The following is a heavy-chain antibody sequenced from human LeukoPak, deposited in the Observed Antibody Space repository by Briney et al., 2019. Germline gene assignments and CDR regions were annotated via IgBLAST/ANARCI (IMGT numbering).Heavy chain of an antibody. CDR3: AKDSVDYGSGSYYFDY. CDR1: GFTFSSYA. Sequence: GGSLSLSCAASGFTFSSYAMSWVRQAPGKGLEWVSAISGSGGSTYYADSVKGRFTISRDNSKNTLYLQMNSLRAEDTAVYYCAKDSVDYGSGSYYFDYWGQGTLVTVSS. J-gene: IGHJ4*02. V-gene: IGHV3-23*01. CDR2: ISGSGGST. D-gene: IGHD3-10*01.